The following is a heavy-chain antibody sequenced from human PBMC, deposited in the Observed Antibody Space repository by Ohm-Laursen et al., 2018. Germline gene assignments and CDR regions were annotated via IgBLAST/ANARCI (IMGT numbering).Heavy chain of an antibody. Sequence: SLRLSCAASGFTLSSYDMNWVRQAPGKGLEYVSGISSNGGSTYYASSVKGRFTISRDNSKNTLYLQMGSLRAEDMAVYYCARGAAVPVATTYFFDYWGQGTLVTVSS. J-gene: IGHJ4*02. CDR3: ARGAAVPVATTYFFDY. V-gene: IGHV3-64*01. D-gene: IGHD2-2*01. CDR2: ISSNGGST. CDR1: GFTLSSYD.